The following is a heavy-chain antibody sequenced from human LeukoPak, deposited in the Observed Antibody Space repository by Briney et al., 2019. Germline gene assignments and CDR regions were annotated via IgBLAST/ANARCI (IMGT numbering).Heavy chain of an antibody. CDR2: INANSGDT. CDR1: GYAFIDSN. V-gene: IGHV1-2*06. CDR3: ARVSDTSGASCFAF. D-gene: IGHD3-22*01. J-gene: IGHJ4*02. Sequence: AAVKVSCKTSGYAFIDSNMHWVPATPGLGLGWVGRINANSGDTKYAQNFQGRVTMTRETPISTAYMELSRLTSDDTAVYFCARVSDTSGASCFAFWGQGTLVTVSS.